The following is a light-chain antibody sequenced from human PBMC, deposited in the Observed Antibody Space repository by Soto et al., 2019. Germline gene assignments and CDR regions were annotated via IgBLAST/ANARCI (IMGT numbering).Light chain of an antibody. CDR2: FGS. J-gene: IGKJ4*01. Sequence: EIVMTQSPLSLPVSPGEPASISCRSSQSLLHSNGYNCLDWYVQKPGQSPQLLIYFGSNRASGVPDRFSGSGSGTDFTLEISRVEAEDVGLYYCMQALQTPLTFGGGTKVEIK. CDR1: QSLLHSNGYNC. V-gene: IGKV2-28*01. CDR3: MQALQTPLT.